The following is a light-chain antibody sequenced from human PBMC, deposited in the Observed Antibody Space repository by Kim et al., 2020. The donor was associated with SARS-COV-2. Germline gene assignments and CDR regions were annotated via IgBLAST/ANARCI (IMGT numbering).Light chain of an antibody. V-gene: IGKV1-33*01. Sequence: SASVGDRVTFTCQASQDISNYLNWYQRTPGTAPKILSYGGTNLETGVPSRFSGGGSGTHFTFTISSRQPEDFATYYCQQYDNVPWTFGQGTKVDIK. CDR3: QQYDNVPWT. J-gene: IGKJ1*01. CDR2: GGT. CDR1: QDISNY.